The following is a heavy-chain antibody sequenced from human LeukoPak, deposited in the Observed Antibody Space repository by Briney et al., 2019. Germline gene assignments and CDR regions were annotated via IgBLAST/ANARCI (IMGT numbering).Heavy chain of an antibody. Sequence: GGSLRLSCAASRFTFSSYAMSWVRQAPGKGLEWVSAISGSGGSTYYADSVKGRFTISRDNSKNTLYLQMNSLRAEDTAVYYCAKPPSRYCSSTSCYHTFDYWGQGTLVTVSS. CDR1: RFTFSSYA. CDR2: ISGSGGST. CDR3: AKPPSRYCSSTSCYHTFDY. V-gene: IGHV3-23*01. J-gene: IGHJ4*02. D-gene: IGHD2-2*01.